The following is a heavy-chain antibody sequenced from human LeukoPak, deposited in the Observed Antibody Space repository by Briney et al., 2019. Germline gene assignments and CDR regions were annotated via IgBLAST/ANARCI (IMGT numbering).Heavy chain of an antibody. CDR3: ARHRELSYYYYYGMDV. D-gene: IGHD5-24*01. Sequence: PSETLSPTCAVYGGSFSGYYWSWIRQPPGKGLEWIGEINHSGSTNYNPSLKSRVTISLDTSKNHFSLKLTSVTAADTAVYYCARHRELSYYYYYGMDVWGQGTTVTVSS. J-gene: IGHJ6*02. V-gene: IGHV4-34*01. CDR1: GGSFSGYY. CDR2: INHSGST.